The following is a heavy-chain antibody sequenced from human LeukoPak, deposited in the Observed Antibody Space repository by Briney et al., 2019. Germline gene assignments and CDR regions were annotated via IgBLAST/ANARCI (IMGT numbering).Heavy chain of an antibody. CDR3: AKDRYSSSSHFDY. CDR2: ISGSGGDT. V-gene: IGHV3-23*01. Sequence: GGSLRLSCAASGFTFSSFAMSWVRQAPGKGLEWVSVISGSGGDTYYADSVKGRFTISRDNSKNTLYLQMNSLRAEDMAVYYCAKDRYSSSSHFDYWGQGTLVTVSS. D-gene: IGHD6-6*01. CDR1: GFTFSSFA. J-gene: IGHJ4*02.